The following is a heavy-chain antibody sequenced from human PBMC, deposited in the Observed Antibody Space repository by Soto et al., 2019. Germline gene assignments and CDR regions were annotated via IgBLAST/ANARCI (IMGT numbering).Heavy chain of an antibody. CDR3: ATLHSSGWVPVRYFDL. D-gene: IGHD6-19*01. CDR2: ISGSGGST. J-gene: IGHJ2*01. CDR1: GFTFSSYA. Sequence: EVQLLESGGGLVQPGGSLRLSCAASGFTFSSYAMSWVRQAPGKGLEWVSAISGSGGSTYYADSVKGRFTISRDNSKNSVYLQMISLSAEDTAVYYCATLHSSGWVPVRYFDLWGRGTLVTVSS. V-gene: IGHV3-23*01.